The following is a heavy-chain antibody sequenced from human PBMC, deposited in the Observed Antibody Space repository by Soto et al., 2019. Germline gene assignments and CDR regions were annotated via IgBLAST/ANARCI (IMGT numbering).Heavy chain of an antibody. CDR1: GFTFSSYD. D-gene: IGHD3-16*01. Sequence: PGGSLRLSCAASGFTFSSYDMHWVRQATGKGLEWVSAIGTAGDTYYPGSVKGRFTISRENAKNSLYLQMNSLRAGDTAVYYCARGGTKGAFDIWGQGTMVTVS. CDR3: ARGGTKGAFDI. CDR2: IGTAGDT. J-gene: IGHJ3*02. V-gene: IGHV3-13*01.